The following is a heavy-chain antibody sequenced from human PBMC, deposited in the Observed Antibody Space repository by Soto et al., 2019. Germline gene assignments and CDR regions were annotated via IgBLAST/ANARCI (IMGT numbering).Heavy chain of an antibody. Sequence: VQLVESGGGLVQPGGSLRLSCAASGFTFSSYWMNWVRQAPGKGLEWLANIKQGGGEKFYVDSVQGRFTISRDNAKNSVYLQMNSLRAEDTAVYYCARGTPCNSTSCYFGAFDIWGHGTMVTVSS. CDR3: ARGTPCNSTSCYFGAFDI. CDR2: IKQGGGEK. CDR1: GFTFSSYW. J-gene: IGHJ3*02. D-gene: IGHD2-2*01. V-gene: IGHV3-7*01.